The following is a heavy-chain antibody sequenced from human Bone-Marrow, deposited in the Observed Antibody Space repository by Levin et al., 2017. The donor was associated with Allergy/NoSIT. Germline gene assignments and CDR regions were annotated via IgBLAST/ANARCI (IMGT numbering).Heavy chain of an antibody. V-gene: IGHV3-30*18. J-gene: IGHJ4*02. CDR3: AKEGGSYFDY. Sequence: SCAASGFTFSSYGMHWVRQAPGKGLEWVAVISYDGSNKYYADSVKGRFTISRDNSKNTLYLQMNSLRAEDTAVYYCAKEGGSYFDYWGQGTLVTVSS. D-gene: IGHD1-26*01. CDR2: ISYDGSNK. CDR1: GFTFSSYG.